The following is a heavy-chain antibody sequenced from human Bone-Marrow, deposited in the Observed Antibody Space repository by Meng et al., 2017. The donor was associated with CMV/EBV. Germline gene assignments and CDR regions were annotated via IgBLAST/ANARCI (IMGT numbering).Heavy chain of an antibody. V-gene: IGHV1-46*01. J-gene: IGHJ6*02. CDR2: INPSGGST. CDR1: GYTFTSYY. D-gene: IGHD2-2*02. CDR3: ASDYCSSTSCYRISH. Sequence: ASVKVSCKASGYTFTSYYMHWVRQAPGQGLEWMGIINPSGGSTSYAQKFQGRVTMTRDTSTSTVYMELSSLRSEDTAVYYCASDYCSSTSCYRISHWGQGTTVTVSS.